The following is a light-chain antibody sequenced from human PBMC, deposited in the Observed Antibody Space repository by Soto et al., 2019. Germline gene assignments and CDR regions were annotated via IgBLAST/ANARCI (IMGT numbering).Light chain of an antibody. V-gene: IGKV1-5*01. CDR3: HQSWT. CDR2: DAS. Sequence: DIQMTQSPSTLSASVGDRVTITCRASQSISSWLAWYQQKPGKAPKLLIYDASSLESGVTSRFSGSGSGTEFTLTISSLQPDDFATYSCHQSWTFGQGTKVEIK. CDR1: QSISSW. J-gene: IGKJ1*01.